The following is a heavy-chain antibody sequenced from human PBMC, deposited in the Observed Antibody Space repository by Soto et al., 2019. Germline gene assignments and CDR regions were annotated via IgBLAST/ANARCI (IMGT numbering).Heavy chain of an antibody. CDR3: ARQQYDILTGYNYYYGMDV. Sequence: GESLKISCKGSGYSFTSYWISWVRQMPGKGLEWMGRIDPSDSYTNYSPSFQGHVTISADKSISTAYLQWSSVKASDTAMYYCARQQYDILTGYNYYYGMDVWGQGPTVTASS. V-gene: IGHV5-10-1*01. D-gene: IGHD3-9*01. CDR2: IDPSDSYT. J-gene: IGHJ6*02. CDR1: GYSFTSYW.